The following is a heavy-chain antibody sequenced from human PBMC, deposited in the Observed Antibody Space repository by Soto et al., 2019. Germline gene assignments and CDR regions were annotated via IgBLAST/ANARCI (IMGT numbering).Heavy chain of an antibody. CDR1: GFTFGDYA. Sequence: PGGSLRLSYTASGFTFGDYAMSWVRQAPGKGLEWVGFIRSKAYGGTTEYAASVKGRFTISRDDSKSIAYLQMNSLKTEDTAVYYCTRKAYYYDSSGYYQVGFFDYWGQGTLVTVSS. CDR2: IRSKAYGGTT. CDR3: TRKAYYYDSSGYYQVGFFDY. J-gene: IGHJ4*02. D-gene: IGHD3-22*01. V-gene: IGHV3-49*04.